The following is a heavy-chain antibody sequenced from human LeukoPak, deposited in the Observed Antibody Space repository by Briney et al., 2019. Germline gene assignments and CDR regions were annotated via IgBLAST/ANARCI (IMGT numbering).Heavy chain of an antibody. J-gene: IGHJ4*02. D-gene: IGHD1-26*01. CDR3: AREGSTGATRYFDY. Sequence: SQTLSLTCTVSGGSISSGDYYWSWIRQPPGKGLEWIGYIYYSGSTYYNPSLKSRVTISVDTSKNQFSLKLSSVTAADTAVYYCAREGSTGATRYFDYWGQGTLVTVSS. CDR2: IYYSGST. V-gene: IGHV4-30-4*08. CDR1: GGSISSGDYY.